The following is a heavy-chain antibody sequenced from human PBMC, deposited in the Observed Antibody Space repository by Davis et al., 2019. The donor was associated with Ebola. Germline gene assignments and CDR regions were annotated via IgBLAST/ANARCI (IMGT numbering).Heavy chain of an antibody. CDR3: ARGKYQLPRRGWFDP. D-gene: IGHD2-2*01. Sequence: MPGGSLRLSCTVSGGSISSSSYYWSWIRQPPGKGLEWIGEINHSGSTNYNPSLKSRVTISVDTSKNQFSLKLSSVTAADTAVYYCARGKYQLPRRGWFDPWGQGTLVTVSS. CDR1: GGSISSSSYY. CDR2: INHSGST. V-gene: IGHV4-39*07. J-gene: IGHJ5*02.